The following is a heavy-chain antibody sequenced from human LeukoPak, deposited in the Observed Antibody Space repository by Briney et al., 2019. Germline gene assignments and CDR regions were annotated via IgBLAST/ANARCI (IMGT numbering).Heavy chain of an antibody. Sequence: GGSLRLSCATSGFTFSRYAMSWVRQAPGKGLEWVSAISSSGGSTYYADSVKGRFTISRDNSKNTLYLQMNSVRAEDTAVYYCAKVEEYSGSYSGYWGQGTLVTVSS. J-gene: IGHJ4*02. CDR1: GFTFSRYA. V-gene: IGHV3-23*01. CDR3: AKVEEYSGSYSGY. CDR2: ISSSGGST. D-gene: IGHD1-26*01.